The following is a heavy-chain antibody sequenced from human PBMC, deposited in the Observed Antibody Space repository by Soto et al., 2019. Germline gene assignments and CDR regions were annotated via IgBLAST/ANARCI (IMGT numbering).Heavy chain of an antibody. V-gene: IGHV3-30*18. CDR1: GFTFSSYG. CDR2: ISYDGSNK. D-gene: IGHD3-10*01. J-gene: IGHJ3*02. CDR3: AKPSRVTPPTDAFDI. Sequence: PGGSLRLSCAASGFTFSSYGMHWVRQAPGKGLEWVAVISYDGSNKYYADYVKGRFTISRDNSKNTLYLQMNSLRAEDTAVYYCAKPSRVTPPTDAFDIWGRGTMVTVSS.